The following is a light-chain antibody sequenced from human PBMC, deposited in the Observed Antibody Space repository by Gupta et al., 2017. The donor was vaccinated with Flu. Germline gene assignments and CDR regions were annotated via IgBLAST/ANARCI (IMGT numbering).Light chain of an antibody. V-gene: IGKV3-15*01. CDR1: QSVSSN. Sequence: EIVMTQSPATLSVSQGERANLSCRASQSVSSNLAWYQQKPGQAPRLLIYGASTRATGIPARFSGSGSGTEFTLTISSLQSEDFAVYYCQQYNNWLRTFGQGTKVEIK. J-gene: IGKJ1*01. CDR2: GAS. CDR3: QQYNNWLRT.